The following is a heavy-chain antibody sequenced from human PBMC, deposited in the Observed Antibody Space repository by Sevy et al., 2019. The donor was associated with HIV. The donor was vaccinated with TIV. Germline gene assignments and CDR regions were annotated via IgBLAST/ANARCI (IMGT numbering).Heavy chain of an antibody. J-gene: IGHJ4*02. V-gene: IGHV4-4*08. CDR3: ARLRWDLVVVPGATPGCYFDQ. Sequence: SETLSLTCTVSGDSINTYYWSWIRQPPGKGLEWIGYVSTSGGTNYNPSLKSRGTISLDTSRNQVSLKVTSVTAADAAAYYCARLRWDLVVVPGATPGCYFDQWGQGTLVTVSS. D-gene: IGHD2-2*01. CDR1: GDSINTYY. CDR2: VSTSGGT.